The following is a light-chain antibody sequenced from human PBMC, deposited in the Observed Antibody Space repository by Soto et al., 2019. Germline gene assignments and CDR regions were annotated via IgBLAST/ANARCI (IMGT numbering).Light chain of an antibody. CDR1: QSVDIN. Sequence: EIVLTQSPATLSVSPGDRVTLSCRASQSVDINLAWYQQRPGQAPRLLVYGASTKATDMPGRFSGRGSGTEFTLTINNLPSEDFAVYYCQQANSFPPWTFGHGTKVDNK. J-gene: IGKJ1*01. CDR2: GAS. CDR3: QQANSFPPWT. V-gene: IGKV3-15*01.